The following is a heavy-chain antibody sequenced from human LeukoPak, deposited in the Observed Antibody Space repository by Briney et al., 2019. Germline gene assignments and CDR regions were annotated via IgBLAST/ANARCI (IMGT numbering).Heavy chain of an antibody. D-gene: IGHD3-10*01. CDR3: ARGSVFVNAFDI. Sequence: PSETLSLTCTVSGGSISSGDYYWSWIRQPPGKGLEWIGYIYYSGSTYYNPSLKSRVTISVDTSKNQFSLKLSSVTAADTAVYYCARGSVFVNAFDIWGQGTMVTVSS. V-gene: IGHV4-30-4*01. CDR2: IYYSGST. CDR1: GGSISSGDYY. J-gene: IGHJ3*02.